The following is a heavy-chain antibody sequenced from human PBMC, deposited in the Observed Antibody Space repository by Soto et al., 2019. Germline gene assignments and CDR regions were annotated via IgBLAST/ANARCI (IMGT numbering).Heavy chain of an antibody. CDR1: GFTFINYA. CDR3: ARKVVGSTSRPDYWYFAL. J-gene: IGHJ2*01. D-gene: IGHD2-21*01. Sequence: EVQLLESGGDSVQPGGSVRLSCAGSGFTFINYAMNWVRQAPGKGLEWVSTISGGGDATFFADSARGRFTFSRDNSKNTVTLQMNSLGVDDTAVYYCARKVVGSTSRPDYWYFALWGRGTLVTVSS. V-gene: IGHV3-23*01. CDR2: ISGGGDAT.